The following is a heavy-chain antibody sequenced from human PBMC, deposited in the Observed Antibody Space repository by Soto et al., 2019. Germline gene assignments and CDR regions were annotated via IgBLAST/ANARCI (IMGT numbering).Heavy chain of an antibody. CDR3: AKAPSIYMIVVGPSFDN. D-gene: IGHD3-22*01. Sequence: GSLRLFCGASGLTLSSYSLIWVRQAPGKGLEWVSSISCSGAATYYADSVKGRFTISRDNSKNTLYLQMNSLRAEDTAVYYCAKAPSIYMIVVGPSFDNWGQGTQVTVSS. CDR2: ISCSGAAT. V-gene: IGHV3-23*01. CDR1: GLTLSSYS. J-gene: IGHJ4*02.